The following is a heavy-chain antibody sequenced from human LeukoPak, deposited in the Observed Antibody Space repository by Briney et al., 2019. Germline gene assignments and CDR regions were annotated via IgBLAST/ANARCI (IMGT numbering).Heavy chain of an antibody. CDR1: GFTFSSYA. CDR3: AKVGPGTTGTTCFDY. J-gene: IGHJ4*02. Sequence: PGGSLRLSCAASGFTFSSYAMSWVRQAPGKGLEWVSAISGSGGSTYYADSVKGRFTISRDNSKNTLYLQMNSLRAEDTAVYYRAKVGPGTTGTTCFDYWGQGTLVTVSS. D-gene: IGHD1-1*01. V-gene: IGHV3-23*01. CDR2: ISGSGGST.